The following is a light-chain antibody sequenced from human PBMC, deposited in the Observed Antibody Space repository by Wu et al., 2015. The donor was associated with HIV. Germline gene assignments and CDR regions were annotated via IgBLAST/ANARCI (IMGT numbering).Light chain of an antibody. V-gene: IGKV1-5*03. J-gene: IGKJ1*01. CDR2: RAS. CDR1: RETSDW. Sequence: QMTQSPSTLSASVGDTVTITCRASRETSDWLAWYQQKPGKAPRLLIYRASVLEDGVPRRFSGSASGTEFTLTISSLQPDDFATYYCQKYNTAPWTFGQGTKVEIK. CDR3: QKYNTAPWT.